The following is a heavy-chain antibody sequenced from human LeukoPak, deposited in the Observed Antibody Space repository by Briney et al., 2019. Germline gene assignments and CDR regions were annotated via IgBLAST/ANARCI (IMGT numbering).Heavy chain of an antibody. Sequence: SETLSLTCIVSGGXISSDYCAWIRQPPGKGLDWIGYMFYTGSTNYNPSLKSRVTISLATSKKQFSLKLSSVTAADTAVYYCARVSVVYGMDVWGRGTTVTVSS. J-gene: IGHJ6*02. V-gene: IGHV4-59*01. CDR3: ARVSVVYGMDV. CDR1: GGXISSDY. CDR2: MFYTGST.